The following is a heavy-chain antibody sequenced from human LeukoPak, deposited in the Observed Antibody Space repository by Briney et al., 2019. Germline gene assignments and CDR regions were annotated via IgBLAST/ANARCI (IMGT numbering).Heavy chain of an antibody. Sequence: ASVKVSCKASGYTFTNYYMHWVRQAPGQGLEWMGIINPSGGSTNYAQKFQGRVIMTRDTSTSTVYMELSSLRFEDTAVYYCVRLRGGEFDYWGQGTLVTVSS. D-gene: IGHD3-16*01. J-gene: IGHJ4*02. V-gene: IGHV1-46*01. CDR3: VRLRGGEFDY. CDR2: INPSGGST. CDR1: GYTFTNYY.